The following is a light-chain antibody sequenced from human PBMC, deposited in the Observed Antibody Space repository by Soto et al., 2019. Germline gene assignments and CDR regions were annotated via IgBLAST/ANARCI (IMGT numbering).Light chain of an antibody. CDR3: AAWDDSLNGRYV. V-gene: IGLV1-44*01. Sequence: QSVLTQRPSASGTPGQRVTISCSGDRSNIGSNSVNWYQQLPGTAPKLPIYSNNQRPSGVPDRFSGSKSGTSASLAISGLQSEDEADYYCAAWDDSLNGRYVFGTGT. CDR2: SNN. CDR1: RSNIGSNS. J-gene: IGLJ1*01.